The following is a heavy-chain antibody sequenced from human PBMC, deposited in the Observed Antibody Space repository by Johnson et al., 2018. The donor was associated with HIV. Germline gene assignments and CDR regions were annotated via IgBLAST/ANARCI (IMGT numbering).Heavy chain of an antibody. V-gene: IGHV3-7*05. CDR1: GFTFSSYW. J-gene: IGHJ3*02. CDR2: IKQDVSEK. D-gene: IGHD4-23*01. CDR3: ARAPRWFNVFDI. Sequence: EVQLVESGGGLVQPGGSLRLSCPASGFTFSSYWMNWVRQAPGKGLEWVANIKQDVSEKYYVDSVKGRFTISRDNAKNSLYLQMNSLRAEDTAVYYCARAPRWFNVFDIWGQGTMVTVSS.